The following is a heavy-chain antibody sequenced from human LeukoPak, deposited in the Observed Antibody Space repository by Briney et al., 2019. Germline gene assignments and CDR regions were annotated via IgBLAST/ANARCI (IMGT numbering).Heavy chain of an antibody. J-gene: IGHJ6*02. Sequence: GGSLRLSCAASGFTFSSYDMHWVRQATGKGLEWLSAIGTAGDTYYPGSVKGRFTITRENAKNSLYLQMNSLRAGDTAVYYCARAPQRSGYDYGMDVWGQGTSVTVSS. CDR2: IGTAGDT. CDR1: GFTFSSYD. D-gene: IGHD3-22*01. CDR3: ARAPQRSGYDYGMDV. V-gene: IGHV3-13*01.